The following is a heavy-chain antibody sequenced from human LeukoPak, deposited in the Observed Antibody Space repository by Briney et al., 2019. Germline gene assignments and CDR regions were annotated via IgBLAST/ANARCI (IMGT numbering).Heavy chain of an antibody. CDR1: EFSFSDYS. V-gene: IGHV3-48*02. CDR2: ISSSSNTI. Sequence: GGSLRLSCAASEFSFSDYSMNWVRQAPGKGLEWVSYISSSSNTIYYADSVKGRFTISRDNAKNSLYLQMNSLRDEDTAVYYCARDGPDKIVAPRCFDYWGQGTLVTVSS. D-gene: IGHD3-22*01. CDR3: ARDGPDKIVAPRCFDY. J-gene: IGHJ4*02.